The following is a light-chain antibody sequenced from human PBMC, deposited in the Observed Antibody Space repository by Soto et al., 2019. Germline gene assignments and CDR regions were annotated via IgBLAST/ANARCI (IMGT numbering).Light chain of an antibody. Sequence: DIQMTQFPSSLSASVGDSVTISCRASQSVSTYLNWYQQKPGKAPELLIYAASSLQSGVPSRFNGSGFGTDFTFAISSLQPEDLATYYCQQSYRAQWTVGQGTKVDSK. J-gene: IGKJ1*01. V-gene: IGKV1-39*01. CDR3: QQSYRAQWT. CDR1: QSVSTY. CDR2: AAS.